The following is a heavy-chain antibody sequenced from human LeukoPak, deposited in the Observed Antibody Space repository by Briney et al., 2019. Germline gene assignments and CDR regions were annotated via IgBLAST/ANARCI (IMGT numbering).Heavy chain of an antibody. J-gene: IGHJ4*02. Sequence: SETLSLTCTVSGDSISSSFWNWIRQPPGQRLEWIGNIYYSGSTNYNPALKSRVTFSVDTTKNQVSLKLSSATAADTAVYYCARGALGAHPVDYWGQGGLVIVSS. CDR1: GDSISSSF. CDR3: ARGALGAHPVDY. CDR2: IYYSGST. V-gene: IGHV4-59*01. D-gene: IGHD1-26*01.